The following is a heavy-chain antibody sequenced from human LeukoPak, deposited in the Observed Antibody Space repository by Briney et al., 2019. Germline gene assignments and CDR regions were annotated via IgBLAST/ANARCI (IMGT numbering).Heavy chain of an antibody. Sequence: GASVKVSCKASGYTFTGYYMHWVRQAPGQGLEWVGWINPNSGGTNYAQKFQGRVTMTRDTSISTAYMELSRLRSDDTAVYYCARDSVVPAAAYYYGMDVWGQGTTVTVSS. CDR2: INPNSGGT. J-gene: IGHJ6*02. V-gene: IGHV1-2*02. CDR1: GYTFTGYY. D-gene: IGHD2-2*01. CDR3: ARDSVVPAAAYYYGMDV.